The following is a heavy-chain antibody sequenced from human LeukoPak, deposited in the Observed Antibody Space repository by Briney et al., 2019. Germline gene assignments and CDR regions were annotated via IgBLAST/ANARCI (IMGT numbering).Heavy chain of an antibody. CDR1: GGSFSGYY. Sequence: PSETLSLTCAVYGGSFSGYYWSWIRQPPGKGLEWIGEINHSGSTNYNPSLESRVTISVDTSKNQFSLKLSSVTAADTAVYYCARGPVYCSSTSCAIDYWGQGTLVTVSS. J-gene: IGHJ4*02. CDR3: ARGPVYCSSTSCAIDY. D-gene: IGHD2-2*01. V-gene: IGHV4-34*01. CDR2: INHSGST.